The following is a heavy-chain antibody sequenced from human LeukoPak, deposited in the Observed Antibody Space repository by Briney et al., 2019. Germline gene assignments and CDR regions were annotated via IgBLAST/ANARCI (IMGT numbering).Heavy chain of an antibody. J-gene: IGHJ6*02. Sequence: PSETLSLTCTVSGGSVSSGSYYWSWIRQPPGKGLERIGYIYYSGSTNYNPSLKSRVTISVDTSKNQFSLKLSSVTAADTAVYYCAKSLTPLNYDISNSNGMDVWGQGTTVTVSS. V-gene: IGHV4-61*01. CDR2: IYYSGST. CDR3: AKSLTPLNYDISNSNGMDV. CDR1: GGSVSSGSYY. D-gene: IGHD3-9*01.